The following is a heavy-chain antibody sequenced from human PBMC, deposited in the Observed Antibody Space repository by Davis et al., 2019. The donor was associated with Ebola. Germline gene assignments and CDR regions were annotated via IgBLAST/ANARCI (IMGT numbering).Heavy chain of an antibody. D-gene: IGHD6-6*01. CDR2: IYPGDSDT. J-gene: IGHJ5*02. CDR3: ARSIAARNNWFDP. V-gene: IGHV5-51*01. CDR1: GYSFTSYW. Sequence: KVSCKGSGYSFTSYWIGWVRQMPGKGLEWMGIIYPGDSDTRYSPSFQGQVTISADKSISTAYLQWSSLKASDTAMYYCARSIAARNNWFDPWGQGTLVTVSS.